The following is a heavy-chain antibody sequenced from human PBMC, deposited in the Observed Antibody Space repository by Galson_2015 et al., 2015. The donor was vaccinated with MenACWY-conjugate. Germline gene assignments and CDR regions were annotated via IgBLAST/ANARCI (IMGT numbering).Heavy chain of an antibody. CDR1: GFTFRNYW. CDR3: ARGHYGMDV. J-gene: IGHJ6*02. V-gene: IGHV3-7*03. CDR2: IKKDGSEK. Sequence: SLRLSCAASGFTFRNYWMTWVRQAPGKGLEWVASIKKDGSEKYYVDSVKGRFTISRDYAKNSMYLEMNSLRVEDTAVYSCARGHYGMDVRGQGTTVTASS.